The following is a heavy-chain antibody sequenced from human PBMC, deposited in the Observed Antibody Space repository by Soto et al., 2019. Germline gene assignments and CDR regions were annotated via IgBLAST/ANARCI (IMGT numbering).Heavy chain of an antibody. CDR3: ARDQGASSTSLDY. V-gene: IGHV1-8*01. D-gene: IGHD2-2*01. CDR2: MNPNSGNT. Sequence: GASVKVSCKASGYTFTSYDINWVRQATGQGLEWMGWMNPNSGNTGYAQKFQGRVTMTRNTSTSTAYMELRSLRSDDTAVYYCARDQGASSTSLDYWGQGTLVTVSS. CDR1: GYTFTSYD. J-gene: IGHJ4*02.